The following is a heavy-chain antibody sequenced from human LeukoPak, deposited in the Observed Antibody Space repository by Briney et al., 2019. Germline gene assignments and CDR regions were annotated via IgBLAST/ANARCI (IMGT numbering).Heavy chain of an antibody. V-gene: IGHV4-30-2*01. J-gene: IGHJ6*02. CDR1: GGSISSGGYS. D-gene: IGHD2/OR15-2a*01. CDR2: IYHSGST. CDR3: ARVNVNYYYYGMDV. Sequence: SETLSLTCAVSGGSISSGGYSWSWIRQPPGKGLEWIGYIYHSGSTYYNPSLKSRVTISVDRSKNQFSLELSSVTAADTAVYYCARVNVNYYYYGMDVWGQGTTVTVSS.